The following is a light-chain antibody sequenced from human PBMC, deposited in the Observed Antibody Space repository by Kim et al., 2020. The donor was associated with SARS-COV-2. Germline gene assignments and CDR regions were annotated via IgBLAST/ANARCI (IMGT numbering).Light chain of an antibody. CDR1: QGISNS. V-gene: IGKV1-NL1*01. CDR3: KQYHSTPWT. J-gene: IGKJ1*01. Sequence: DIQMTQSPSSLSASVGDRVTITCRASQGISNSLAWYQQKPGKAPKLLVYLAYRLESGVPSRFSGSGSGTDYTLTISSLQPEDFATYYCKQYHSTPWTFGHGTKVDIK. CDR2: LAY.